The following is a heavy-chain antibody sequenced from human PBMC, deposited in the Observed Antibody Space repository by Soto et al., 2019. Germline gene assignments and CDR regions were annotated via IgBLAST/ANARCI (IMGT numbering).Heavy chain of an antibody. V-gene: IGHV3-7*05. CDR2: IKHDGSEK. CDR3: ARGLWEGHCPSTFCHPNWFDP. Sequence: EVQLVESGGDLVQPGGSLRLSCAASGFTFTSFWMSWVRQAPGKGLEWVAQIKHDGSEKYYVDSVKGRFTISRDNAKNSLYLQMNTLRAEDTAVYYCARGLWEGHCPSTFCHPNWFDPWGRGTLVTVSS. J-gene: IGHJ5*02. D-gene: IGHD2-2*01. CDR1: GFTFTSFW.